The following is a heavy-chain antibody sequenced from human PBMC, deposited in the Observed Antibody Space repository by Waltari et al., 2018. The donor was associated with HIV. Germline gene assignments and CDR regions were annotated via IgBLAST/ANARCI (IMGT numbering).Heavy chain of an antibody. CDR1: GGSFSGHH. CDR3: ARGDGGYYVNDWFDS. V-gene: IGHV4-34*01. Sequence: QVQLQQWGGGLLKPSETLSLTCAVYGGSFSGHHWSWIRQAPGKGLEWIGEMFDSATFNYNPALKSRVTMSVDMSKRQVSLRMKSVTAADTAVYYCARGDGGYYVNDWFDSWGQGTLVTVSS. D-gene: IGHD3-10*02. J-gene: IGHJ5*01. CDR2: MFDSATF.